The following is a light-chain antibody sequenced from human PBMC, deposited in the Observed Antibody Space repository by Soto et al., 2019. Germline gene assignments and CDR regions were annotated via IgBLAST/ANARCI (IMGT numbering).Light chain of an antibody. J-gene: IGLJ2*01. CDR3: QTWDTGIVL. CDR2: VNSDGSH. V-gene: IGLV4-69*01. CDR1: SGHSNYA. Sequence: QPVLTQSPSASASLGASVKRTCTLSSGHSNYAIAWHQQLPEKGPRYLMKVNSDGSHSKGDGIPDRFSGSSSGAERYLTISSLQSEDEADYYCQTWDTGIVLFGGGTKLTVL.